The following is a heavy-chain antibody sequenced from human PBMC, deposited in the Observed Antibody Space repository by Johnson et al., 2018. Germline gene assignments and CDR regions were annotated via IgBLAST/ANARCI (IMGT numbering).Heavy chain of an antibody. CDR2: IWYDGSNK. V-gene: IGHV3-33*01. Sequence: QDQLVESGGGVVQPGRSLRLSCAASGFTFSSYGMHWVRQAPGKGLEWVAVIWYDGSNKYYADSVKGRFTISRDNSKNTVYLQMNSLRAEDTAVYYCARVDPMELLGARDAFDIWGQGTMVTVSS. CDR1: GFTFSSYG. CDR3: ARVDPMELLGARDAFDI. D-gene: IGHD3-10*01. J-gene: IGHJ3*02.